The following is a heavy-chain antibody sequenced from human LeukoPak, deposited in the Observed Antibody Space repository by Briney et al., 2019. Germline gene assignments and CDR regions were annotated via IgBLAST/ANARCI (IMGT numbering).Heavy chain of an antibody. CDR1: GYTFTSYD. Sequence: GASVKVSCKASGYTFTSYDINWVRQATGQGLEWMGWMNPNSGNTGYAQKFQGRVTMTRNTPISTAYMELSSLRSEDTAVYYCARGRVLRYFDWLGVLGWFDPWGQGTLVTVSS. D-gene: IGHD3-9*01. J-gene: IGHJ5*02. CDR2: MNPNSGNT. V-gene: IGHV1-8*01. CDR3: ARGRVLRYFDWLGVLGWFDP.